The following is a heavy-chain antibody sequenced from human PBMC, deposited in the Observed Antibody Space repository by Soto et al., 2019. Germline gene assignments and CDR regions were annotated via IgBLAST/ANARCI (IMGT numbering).Heavy chain of an antibody. CDR2: IYYSGST. CDR1: GGSISSYY. D-gene: IGHD6-19*01. CDR3: ARDGSRYSSGWYVY. Sequence: QVQLQESGPGLVNPSETLSLTCTVSGGSISSYYWSWIRQPPGKGLEWIGYIYYSGSTNYNPSLKSRVTISVDTSRNQFSLKLSSVTAADTAVYYCARDGSRYSSGWYVYWGQGTLVTVSS. J-gene: IGHJ4*02. V-gene: IGHV4-59*01.